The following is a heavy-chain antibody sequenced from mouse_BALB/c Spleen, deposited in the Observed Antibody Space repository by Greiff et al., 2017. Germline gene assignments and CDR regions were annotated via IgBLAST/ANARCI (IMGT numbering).Heavy chain of an antibody. CDR2: ISSGGGST. CDR1: GFAFSSYD. CDR3: ARRDYRYGSWFAY. V-gene: IGHV5-12-1*01. Sequence: EVKLMESGGGLVKPGGSLKLSCAASGFAFSSYDMSWVRQTPEKRLEWVAYISSGGGSTYYPDTVKGRFTISRDNAKNTLYLQMSSLKSEDTAMYYCARRDYRYGSWFAYWGQGTLVTVSA. D-gene: IGHD2-14*01. J-gene: IGHJ3*01.